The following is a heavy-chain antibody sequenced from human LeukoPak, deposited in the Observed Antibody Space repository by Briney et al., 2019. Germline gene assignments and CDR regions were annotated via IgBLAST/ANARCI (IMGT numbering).Heavy chain of an antibody. V-gene: IGHV1-69*13. J-gene: IGHJ3*02. CDR1: GGTFSSYA. CDR2: IIPIFGTA. D-gene: IGHD3-22*01. CDR3: ARVPLPMTDYYDRGYDAFDI. Sequence: SVKVSCKASGGTFSSYAISWVRQAPGQGLEWMGGIIPIFGTANYAQKFQGRVTITADESTSTAYMELSSMRSEDTAVYYCARVPLPMTDYYDRGYDAFDIWGQGTMVTVSS.